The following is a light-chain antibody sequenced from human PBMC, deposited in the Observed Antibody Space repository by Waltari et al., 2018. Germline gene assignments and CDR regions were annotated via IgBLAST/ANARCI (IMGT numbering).Light chain of an antibody. Sequence: EIVLTQSPGTLSLSPGERATLSCMASQSVGRYLAWYQQKPGQAPRLLIYGASSRATGVPDRFSGSGSGTDFSLTISRLEPEDFAVYYCQHYVRLPVSFGQGTKVEIK. CDR3: QHYVRLPVS. V-gene: IGKV3-20*01. CDR1: QSVGRY. CDR2: GAS. J-gene: IGKJ1*01.